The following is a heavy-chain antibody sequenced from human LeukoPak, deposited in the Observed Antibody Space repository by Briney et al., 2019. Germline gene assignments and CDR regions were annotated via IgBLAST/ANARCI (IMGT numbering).Heavy chain of an antibody. CDR3: ARGQFIRWLPTGRSLDY. Sequence: ASVKVSCKASGYTFTSYGISWVRQAPGQGLEWMGWISAYNGNTNYAQKFQGRVTMTRNTSISTAYMELSSLRSEDTAVYYCARGQFIRWLPTGRSLDYWGQGTLVTVSS. CDR1: GYTFTSYG. V-gene: IGHV1-18*01. J-gene: IGHJ4*02. CDR2: ISAYNGNT. D-gene: IGHD4-23*01.